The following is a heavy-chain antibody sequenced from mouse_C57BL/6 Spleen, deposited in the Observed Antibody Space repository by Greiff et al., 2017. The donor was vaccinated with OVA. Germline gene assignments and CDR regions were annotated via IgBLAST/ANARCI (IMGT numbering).Heavy chain of an antibody. CDR2: IYPGDGDT. Sequence: QVQLQRSGPELVKPGASVKISCKASGYAFSSSWMNWVKQRPGKGLEWIGRIYPGDGDTNYNGKFKGKATLTADKSSSTAYMQLSSLTSEDSAVYFCARGGYDYDGKGGYFDYWGQGTTLTVSS. CDR1: GYAFSSSW. V-gene: IGHV1-82*01. CDR3: ARGGYDYDGKGGYFDY. D-gene: IGHD2-4*01. J-gene: IGHJ2*01.